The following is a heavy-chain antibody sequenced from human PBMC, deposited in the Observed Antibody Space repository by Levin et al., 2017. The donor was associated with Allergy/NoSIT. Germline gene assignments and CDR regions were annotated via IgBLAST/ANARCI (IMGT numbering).Heavy chain of an antibody. CDR2: ISSSSSYI. Sequence: LSLPCAASGFTFSSSSMNWVRQAPGKGLEWVSSISSSSSYIYYADSVKGRFTISRDNAKNSLYLQMNSLRAEDTAVYYCARDSEGFDYWGQGTLVTVSS. V-gene: IGHV3-21*01. CDR1: GFTFSSSS. J-gene: IGHJ4*02. CDR3: ARDSEGFDY.